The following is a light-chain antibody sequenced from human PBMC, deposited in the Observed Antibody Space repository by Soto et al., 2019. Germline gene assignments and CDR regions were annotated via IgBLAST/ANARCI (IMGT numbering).Light chain of an antibody. CDR1: SSDVGGYNY. CDR3: CSYAGSFYV. J-gene: IGLJ1*01. V-gene: IGLV2-11*01. Sequence: QSMLTQPPSASGSPGQSVTISCTGTSSDVGGYNYVSWYQQHPGKAPKLMIYDVSERPSGVPDRFSGSKSGNTASLTISGLQAEDEADYYCCSYAGSFYVFGTGTKVTVL. CDR2: DVS.